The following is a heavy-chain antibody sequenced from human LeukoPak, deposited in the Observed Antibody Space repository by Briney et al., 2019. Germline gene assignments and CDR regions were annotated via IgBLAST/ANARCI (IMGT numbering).Heavy chain of an antibody. CDR3: ARAQSRNVLRYFDWSATSFDY. CDR1: GGTFSSYA. D-gene: IGHD3-9*01. Sequence: GSSVKVSCKASGGTFSSYAISWVRQAPGQGLEWMGRIIPIFGTANYAQKFQGRVTITTDESTSTAYMELSSLGSEDTAVYYCARAQSRNVLRYFDWSATSFDYWGQGTLVTVSS. CDR2: IIPIFGTA. V-gene: IGHV1-69*05. J-gene: IGHJ4*02.